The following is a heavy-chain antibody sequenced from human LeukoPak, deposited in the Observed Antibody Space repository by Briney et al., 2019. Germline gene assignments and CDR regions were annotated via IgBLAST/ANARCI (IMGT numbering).Heavy chain of an antibody. V-gene: IGHV4-39*01. Sequence: SETLSLTCTVSGGSISSSSYYWGWIRQPPGKGLEWIGSMYYSGSTYYNPSLKSRVTMSVDTSKNQFSLKLSSVTAADTAVYYCAKTVTAIAPWYFDYWGPGTLVTVSS. CDR2: MYYSGST. CDR3: AKTVTAIAPWYFDY. J-gene: IGHJ4*02. D-gene: IGHD2-21*02. CDR1: GGSISSSSYY.